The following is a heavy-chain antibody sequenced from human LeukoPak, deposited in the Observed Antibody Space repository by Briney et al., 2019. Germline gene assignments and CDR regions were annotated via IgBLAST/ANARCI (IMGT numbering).Heavy chain of an antibody. Sequence: PGGSLRLPYAASVLIFNSYSMSWVPEAPAQGPEEVSTISGSGGNTYYAEPVTGRFTNSRDNSKNKLWLQMNTLRAEDTAVSYCSQGSVGSWYFFYYWGKGTLVTV. CDR2: ISGSGGNT. J-gene: IGHJ4*02. CDR1: VLIFNSYS. D-gene: IGHD6-13*01. V-gene: IGHV3-23*01. CDR3: SQGSVGSWYFFYY.